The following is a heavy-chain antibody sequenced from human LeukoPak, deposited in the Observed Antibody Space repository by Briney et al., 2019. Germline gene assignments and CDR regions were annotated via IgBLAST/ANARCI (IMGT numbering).Heavy chain of an antibody. D-gene: IGHD7-27*01. J-gene: IGHJ4*02. V-gene: IGHV3-23*01. CDR3: ARDLAWGAFDY. CDR2: VSPPGGGT. CDR1: GFTFSNHG. Sequence: PGGSLRLSCAASGFTFSNHGMNWVRQAPGKGLEWLSGVSPPGGGTYDADSVKGRFTISRDDSKNTLSLQMNSLRVEDTAVYYCARDLAWGAFDYWGQGTLVTVSS.